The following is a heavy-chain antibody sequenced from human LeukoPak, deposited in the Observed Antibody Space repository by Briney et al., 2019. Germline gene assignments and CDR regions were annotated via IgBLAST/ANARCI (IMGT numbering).Heavy chain of an antibody. CDR3: ARGGQLLSNFDY. J-gene: IGHJ4*02. CDR1: GASISSGGYS. Sequence: PSETLSLTCTVSGASISSGGYSWSWIRQPQGKGLEWIGYIYHTGSTYYNPSLKSRVTISVDKSKNQFSLRLSSVTAADTAVYYCARGGQLLSNFDYWGQGTLVSVSS. V-gene: IGHV4-30-2*01. D-gene: IGHD2-2*01. CDR2: IYHTGST.